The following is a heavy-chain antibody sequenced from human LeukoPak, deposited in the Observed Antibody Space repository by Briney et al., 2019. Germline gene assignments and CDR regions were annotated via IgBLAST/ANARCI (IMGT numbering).Heavy chain of an antibody. V-gene: IGHV4-39*07. CDR2: IYYSGST. Sequence: SETLSLTCTVSGGSISSSSYYWRWIRQPPGRGLEWIASIYYSGSTNYNPSRKTRVTISVDTSKNQFSLKLSSVTAADTAVYYCARGRSSWDSGYYYYYYMDVWGKGTTVTVSS. D-gene: IGHD6-13*01. J-gene: IGHJ6*03. CDR1: GGSISSSSYY. CDR3: ARGRSSWDSGYYYYYYMDV.